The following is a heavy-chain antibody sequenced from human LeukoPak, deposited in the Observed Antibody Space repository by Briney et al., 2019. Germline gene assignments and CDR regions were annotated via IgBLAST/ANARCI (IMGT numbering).Heavy chain of an antibody. CDR3: ASIRSRYSYGYLSDYYYYGMDV. CDR2: IITIFGKA. V-gene: IGHV1-69*13. J-gene: IGHJ6*02. Sequence: SVTVSFMSSVGTFINYAISWVGQAPGQGREWMGGIITIFGKANYAQKFQGKVTITADESTSTAYMELSSLRSEDTAVYYCASIRSRYSYGYLSDYYYYGMDVWGQGTTVTVSS. D-gene: IGHD5-18*01. CDR1: VGTFINYA.